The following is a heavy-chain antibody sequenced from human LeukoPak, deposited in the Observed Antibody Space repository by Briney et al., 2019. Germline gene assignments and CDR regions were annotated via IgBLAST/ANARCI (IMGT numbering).Heavy chain of an antibody. CDR2: VRSNGVTT. V-gene: IGHV3-23*01. CDR3: AKDGNTPARDFDY. D-gene: IGHD2-2*02. Sequence: GGSLSLSCAASGFTFSGYAMSWVRQAPGKGLEWVSAVRSNGVTTYYADSVKGRFTISRDNSRYTLYLQMNSLRAEDTAVYYCAKDGNTPARDFDYWGQGTLVTVSS. J-gene: IGHJ4*02. CDR1: GFTFSGYA.